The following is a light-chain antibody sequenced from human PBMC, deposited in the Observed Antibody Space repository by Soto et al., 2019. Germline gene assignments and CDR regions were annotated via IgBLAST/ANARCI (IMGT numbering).Light chain of an antibody. V-gene: IGLV1-40*01. CDR3: QSFDSSRFYV. J-gene: IGLJ1*01. Sequence: QPVLTQPPSVSGAPGQRVTISCTGSSSNIGTGYDVHWYQQLPGTAPKLLIYGNSNRPSGVPDRFSGSKSGTSASLAITGLEDEDEADYYCQSFDSSRFYVFGTGTKLTVL. CDR2: GNS. CDR1: SSNIGTGYD.